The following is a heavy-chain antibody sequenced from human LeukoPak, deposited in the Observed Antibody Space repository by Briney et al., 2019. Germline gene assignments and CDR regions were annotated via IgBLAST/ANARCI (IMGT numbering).Heavy chain of an antibody. V-gene: IGHV3-30-3*01. CDR3: AKGAAYYYDSSGYYYFNY. D-gene: IGHD3-22*01. CDR1: GFTFSSYA. J-gene: IGHJ4*02. CDR2: ISYDGSNK. Sequence: GGSLRLSCAASGFTFSSYAMHWVRQAPGKGLEWVAVISYDGSNKYYADSVKGRFTISRDNSKNTLYLQMNSLRAEDTAVYYCAKGAAYYYDSSGYYYFNYWGQGTLVTVSS.